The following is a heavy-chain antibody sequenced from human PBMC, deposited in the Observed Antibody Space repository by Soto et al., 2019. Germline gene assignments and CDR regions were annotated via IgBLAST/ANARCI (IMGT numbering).Heavy chain of an antibody. CDR1: GFTFSNAW. Sequence: EVQLVESGGGLVKPGGSLRLSCAASGFTFSNAWMSWVRQAPGKGLEWVGRIKSKTDGGTTDYAAPVKGRFTISRDDSKNTLYLQMNSLKTEETAVYYCTTAIYYDFWSGYKDYYYYMDVWGKGTTVTVSS. CDR3: TTAIYYDFWSGYKDYYYYMDV. CDR2: IKSKTDGGTT. V-gene: IGHV3-15*01. D-gene: IGHD3-3*01. J-gene: IGHJ6*03.